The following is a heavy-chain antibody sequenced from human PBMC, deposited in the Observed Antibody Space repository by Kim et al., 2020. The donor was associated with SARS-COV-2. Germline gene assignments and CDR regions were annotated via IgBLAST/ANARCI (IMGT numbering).Heavy chain of an antibody. CDR1: GFTFSSYG. J-gene: IGHJ4*02. Sequence: GGSLRLSCAASGFTFSSYGMHWVRQAPGKGLEWVAVIWYDGSNKYYADSVKGRFTISRDNSKNTLYLQMNSLRAEDTAVYYCASGIAVAGPMTTDYWGQGTLVTVSS. V-gene: IGHV3-33*01. CDR3: ASGIAVAGPMTTDY. D-gene: IGHD6-19*01. CDR2: IWYDGSNK.